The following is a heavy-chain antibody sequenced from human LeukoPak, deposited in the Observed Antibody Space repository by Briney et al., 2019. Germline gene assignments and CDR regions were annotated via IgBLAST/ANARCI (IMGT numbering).Heavy chain of an antibody. V-gene: IGHV3-30*04. Sequence: GGSLRLSCAASGFTFSSYAMHWVRQAPGKGLEWVAVISHDGHNIYYADSVKGRFTISRDNSKYMVYLQMNSLRAEDTAVYYCARLPPGWSQPPFDYWGQGTLVTVSS. CDR2: ISHDGHNI. D-gene: IGHD2-15*01. J-gene: IGHJ4*02. CDR3: ARLPPGWSQPPFDY. CDR1: GFTFSSYA.